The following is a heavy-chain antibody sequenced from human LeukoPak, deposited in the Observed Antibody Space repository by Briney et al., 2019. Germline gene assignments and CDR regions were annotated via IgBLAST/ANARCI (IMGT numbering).Heavy chain of an antibody. J-gene: IGHJ6*02. Sequence: GGSLRLSCAASGFTFSSYSMNWVPQAPGKGLEWVSYISSSSSTIYYADSVKGRFTISRDNAKNSLYLQMNSLRDEDTAVYYCARVQPPPTVVTPRYYYYGMGVWGQGTTVTVPS. CDR2: ISSSSSTI. CDR3: ARVQPPPTVVTPRYYYYGMGV. CDR1: GFTFSSYS. V-gene: IGHV3-48*02. D-gene: IGHD4-23*01.